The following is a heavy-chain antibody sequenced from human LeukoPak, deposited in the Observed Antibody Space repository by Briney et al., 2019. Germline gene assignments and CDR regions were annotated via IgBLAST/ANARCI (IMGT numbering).Heavy chain of an antibody. J-gene: IGHJ4*02. CDR1: GDSISSNY. CDR3: ARGSGRPLSY. Sequence: SETLSLTCTVSGDSISSNYCSWIRQPPGKGLEWIGYIYYGGSTNYNPSLRSRVTISVDTSKNQFSLNLSSVTAADTAVYYCARGSGRPLSYWGQGTLVTVSS. V-gene: IGHV4-59*08. D-gene: IGHD2-15*01. CDR2: IYYGGST.